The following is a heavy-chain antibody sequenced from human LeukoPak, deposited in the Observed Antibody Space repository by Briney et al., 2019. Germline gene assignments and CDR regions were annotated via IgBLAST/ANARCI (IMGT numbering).Heavy chain of an antibody. CDR2: IKQDGSEK. V-gene: IGHV3-7*04. D-gene: IGHD3-22*01. CDR3: ARENYYDSSGNDAFDV. CDR1: GFTFSTYW. Sequence: PGGSLRLSCTVPGFTFSTYWMTWVRQAPGKGLGWGANIKQDGSEKYYVDSVKGRFTITRDNAKKALYLEMNSLRVEDTALYYCARENYYDSSGNDAFDVWGQGTMVTVSS. J-gene: IGHJ3*01.